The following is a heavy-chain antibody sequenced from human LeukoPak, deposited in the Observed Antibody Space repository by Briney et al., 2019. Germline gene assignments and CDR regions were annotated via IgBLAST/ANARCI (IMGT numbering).Heavy chain of an antibody. V-gene: IGHV3-23*01. Sequence: GGSLRLSCAASGFFFGSYVMAWVRQAPGKGLEWVADITGAGGGTNYADSVEGRFTISRDNSENSVYLQMNSLRVEDTAMYYCVKGPRRYSGRYDSWGQGTLVTVSP. CDR1: GFFFGSYV. CDR2: ITGAGGGT. J-gene: IGHJ4*02. CDR3: VKGPRRYSGRYDS. D-gene: IGHD5-12*01.